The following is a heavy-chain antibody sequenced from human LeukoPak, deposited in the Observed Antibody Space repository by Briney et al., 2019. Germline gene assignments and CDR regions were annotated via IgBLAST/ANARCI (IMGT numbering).Heavy chain of an antibody. J-gene: IGHJ3*02. CDR1: GDSISSYY. D-gene: IGHD2-15*01. CDR3: AGLLVFCSGGSCYLDAFDI. CDR2: IYYSGST. Sequence: SETLSLTCTVSGDSISSYYWSWIRQPPGKGLEWIGYIYYSGSTSYNPSLKSRVTISVDTSKNQFSLKLSSVTAADPAVYYCAGLLVFCSGGSCYLDAFDIWGQGKMVTVSS. V-gene: IGHV4-59*08.